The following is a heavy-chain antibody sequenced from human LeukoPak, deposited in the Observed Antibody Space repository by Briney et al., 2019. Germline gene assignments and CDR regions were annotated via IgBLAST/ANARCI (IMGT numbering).Heavy chain of an antibody. CDR1: GGTFSSYT. D-gene: IGHD5-18*01. CDR3: ARAQLYRYCYGYPPYFDY. Sequence: SVKVSCKASGGTFSSYTISWVRQAPGQGLEWMGRIIPILGIANYAQKFQGRVTITADKSTSTAYMELSSLRSEDTAVYYCARAQLYRYCYGYPPYFDYWGQGTLVTVSS. J-gene: IGHJ4*02. CDR2: IIPILGIA. V-gene: IGHV1-69*02.